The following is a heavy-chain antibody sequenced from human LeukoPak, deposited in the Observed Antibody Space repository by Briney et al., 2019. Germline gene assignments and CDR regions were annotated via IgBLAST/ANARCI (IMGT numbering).Heavy chain of an antibody. D-gene: IGHD6-19*01. V-gene: IGHV4-39*01. CDR3: ARQGYSSGWYATRGSPDY. Sequence: PSETLSLTCTVSGGSISSSSYYWGWIRQPPGKGLEWIGSIYYSGSTYYNPSLKSRVTISVDTSKNQFSLKLSSVTAADTAVYYCARQGYSSGWYATRGSPDYWGQGTLVTVSS. CDR2: IYYSGST. J-gene: IGHJ4*02. CDR1: GGSISSSSYY.